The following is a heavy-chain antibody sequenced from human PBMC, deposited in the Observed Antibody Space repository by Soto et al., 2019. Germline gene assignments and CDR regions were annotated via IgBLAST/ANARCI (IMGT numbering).Heavy chain of an antibody. D-gene: IGHD6-19*01. CDR1: GFSLSSTRMA. CDR3: AHIVVAGLGYYFDY. CDR2: IYWDDDK. V-gene: IGHV2-5*02. J-gene: IGHJ4*02. Sequence: QITLKESGPTLVKPTQTLTLTCTFSGFSLSSTRMAVRWIRQPPGKALEWLALIYWDDDKRYSPFLKSRLTITKDTSKNQVVLTMSNMDDVDTARYYCAHIVVAGLGYYFDYWGQGTLVTVSS.